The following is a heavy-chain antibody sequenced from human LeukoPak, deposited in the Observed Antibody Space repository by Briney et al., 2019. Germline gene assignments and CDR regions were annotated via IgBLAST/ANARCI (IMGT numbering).Heavy chain of an antibody. Sequence: SETLSLTCTVSGGSISSYYWSWIRQPPGKGLEWIGYIYYSGSTNYNPSLKSRVTISVDTSKNQFSLKLSSLTAADTAVYYCARYSSSWYDYWGQGTLVTASS. CDR1: GGSISSYY. J-gene: IGHJ4*02. CDR2: IYYSGST. CDR3: ARYSSSWYDY. D-gene: IGHD6-13*01. V-gene: IGHV4-59*08.